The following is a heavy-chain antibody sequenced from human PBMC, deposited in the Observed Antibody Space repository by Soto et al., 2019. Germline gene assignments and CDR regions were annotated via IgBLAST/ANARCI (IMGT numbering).Heavy chain of an antibody. CDR3: APGKQLLPNFDH. J-gene: IGHJ4*02. Sequence: SVKVSCKASGFTFTSSAVQWVRQARGRRLEWIGWIVVGSGNTNYAQKFQERVTITRDMSTSTAYMELSSLRSEATAVYYCAPGKQLLPNFDHWCQGTLVTVSS. V-gene: IGHV1-58*01. D-gene: IGHD6-19*01. CDR1: GFTFTSSA. CDR2: IVVGSGNT.